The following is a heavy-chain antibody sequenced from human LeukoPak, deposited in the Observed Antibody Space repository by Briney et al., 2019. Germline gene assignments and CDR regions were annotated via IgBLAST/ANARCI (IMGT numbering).Heavy chain of an antibody. CDR1: GFTFSNYA. D-gene: IGHD3-3*01. J-gene: IGHJ4*02. V-gene: IGHV3-23*01. Sequence: HPGGSPRLSCAASGFTFSNYAMNWVRQAPGKGLEWVSAISGSGGSTYYADSVKGRFTISRDNSKNTLYLQMNSLRAEDTAVYYCARKSNLNYDFWSGYYPFDYWGQGTLVTVSS. CDR3: ARKSNLNYDFWSGYYPFDY. CDR2: ISGSGGST.